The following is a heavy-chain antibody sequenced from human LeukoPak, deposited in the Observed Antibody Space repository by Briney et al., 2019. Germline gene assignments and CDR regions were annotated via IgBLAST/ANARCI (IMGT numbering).Heavy chain of an antibody. CDR3: ARPMVRGVNGMNWFDP. CDR1: GGSISSSSYY. Sequence: SETLSLTCTVSGGSISSSSYYWGWIRQPPGKGLEWIGSIYYSGSTNYNPSLKSRVTISVDTSKNQFSLKLSSVTAADTAVYYCARPMVRGVNGMNWFDPWGQGTLVTVSS. CDR2: IYYSGST. V-gene: IGHV4-39*07. D-gene: IGHD3-10*01. J-gene: IGHJ5*02.